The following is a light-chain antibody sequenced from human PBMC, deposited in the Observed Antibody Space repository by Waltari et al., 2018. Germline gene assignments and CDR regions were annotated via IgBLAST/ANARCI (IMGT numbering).Light chain of an antibody. CDR1: QSISTY. J-gene: IGKJ2*01. CDR3: QQGYSSPPYT. CDR2: AAT. V-gene: IGKV1-39*01. Sequence: DIQMTQSPSTLSASVGDRVTITCRASQSISTYLNWYQQKPGKAPSLLIFAATSLQSGVPSRFSGSGSGTEFTLTINNLQPEDFATYYCQQGYSSPPYTFGRGTKLLI.